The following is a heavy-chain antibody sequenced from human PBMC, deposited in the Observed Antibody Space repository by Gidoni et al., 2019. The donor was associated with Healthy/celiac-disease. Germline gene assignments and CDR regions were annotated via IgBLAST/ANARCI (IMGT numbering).Heavy chain of an antibody. Sequence: QVQLVESGGGVVQPGRSLRLSCAASGFTFSSYGMHWVRQAPGKGLEWVAVIWYDGSNKYYADSVKGRFTISRDNSKNTLYLQMNSLRAEDTAVYYCAREYSPRYDSSGVVYFDYWGQGTLVTVSS. CDR2: IWYDGSNK. CDR3: AREYSPRYDSSGVVYFDY. V-gene: IGHV3-33*01. CDR1: GFTFSSYG. J-gene: IGHJ4*02. D-gene: IGHD3-22*01.